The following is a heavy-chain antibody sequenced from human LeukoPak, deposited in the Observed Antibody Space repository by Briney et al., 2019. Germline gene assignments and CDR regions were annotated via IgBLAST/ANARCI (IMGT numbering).Heavy chain of an antibody. CDR1: GGSFSAYY. CDR2: INHSGGT. V-gene: IGHV4-34*01. Sequence: SETLSLTCGVYGGSFSAYYWSWIRQPPGKGLEWIGEINHSGGTNYNPSLKSRVTISVDTSENQFSLKLSSVTAADTAVYYCARATLWFGEFNYWGQGTLVTVSS. D-gene: IGHD3-10*01. CDR3: ARATLWFGEFNY. J-gene: IGHJ4*02.